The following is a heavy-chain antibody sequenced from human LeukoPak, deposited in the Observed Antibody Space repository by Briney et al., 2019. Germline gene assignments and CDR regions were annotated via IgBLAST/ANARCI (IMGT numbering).Heavy chain of an antibody. V-gene: IGHV1-2*02. CDR1: GYTFTGYY. CDR2: INPNSGGT. CDR3: ASVYYYDSSGFDY. Sequence: GASVKVSCKPSGYTFTGYYMHWVRQAPGQGLEWMGWINPNSGGTNYAQKFQGRVTMTRDTSISTAYMELSRLRSDDTAEYYCASVYYYDSSGFDYWGQGTLVTVSS. J-gene: IGHJ4*02. D-gene: IGHD3-22*01.